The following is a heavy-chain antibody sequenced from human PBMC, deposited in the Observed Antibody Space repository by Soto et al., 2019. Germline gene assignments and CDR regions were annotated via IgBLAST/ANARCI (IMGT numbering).Heavy chain of an antibody. J-gene: IGHJ6*03. D-gene: IGHD4-17*01. CDR2: IYSGGST. CDR1: GFTVSSNY. CDR3: ARDLVTVTTLYYMDV. V-gene: IGHV3-66*01. Sequence: GGSLRLSCAASGFTVSSNYMSWVRQAPGKGLEWVSVIYSGGSTYYADSVKGRFTISRDNSKNTRYLQMNSLRAEDTAVYYCARDLVTVTTLYYMDVWGKGTTVTVSS.